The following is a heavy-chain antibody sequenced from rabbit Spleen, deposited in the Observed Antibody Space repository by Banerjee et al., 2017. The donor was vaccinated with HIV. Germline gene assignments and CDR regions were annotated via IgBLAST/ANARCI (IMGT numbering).Heavy chain of an antibody. D-gene: IGHD7-1*01. J-gene: IGHJ4*01. CDR2: IWTGSTSIT. CDR3: ARETWGATGNYGL. Sequence: QEQLVESGGGLVQPEGSLTLTCVASGFSLNSGDCMCWVRQATGKGLEWIGTIWTGSTSITWYANWALGRFTISKTSSTTVTLQMTSLTAADTATYFCARETWGATGNYGLWGPGTLVTVS. CDR1: GFSLNSGDC. V-gene: IGHV1S45*01.